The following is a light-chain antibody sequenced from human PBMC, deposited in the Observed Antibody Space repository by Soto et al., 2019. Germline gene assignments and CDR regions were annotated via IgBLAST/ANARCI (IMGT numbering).Light chain of an antibody. V-gene: IGKV3-20*01. CDR3: QQYDSTVWT. CDR1: QSVTSTY. J-gene: IGKJ1*01. Sequence: EIVLTQSPGTLSLSPGERATLSCRASQSVTSTYLAWYQQKPGQAPRLLIYAASSRATGVPDRFSGSGSGTDFTLTIRRLEPEDFAVYYCQQYDSTVWTFGQGTKVDIK. CDR2: AAS.